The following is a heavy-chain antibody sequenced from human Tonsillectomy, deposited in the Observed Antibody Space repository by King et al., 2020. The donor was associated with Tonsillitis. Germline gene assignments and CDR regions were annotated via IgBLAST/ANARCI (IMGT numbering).Heavy chain of an antibody. J-gene: IGHJ4*02. D-gene: IGHD3-22*01. CDR3: ARHSGYYDSSGPDY. CDR2: IFYSGST. Sequence: QLQESGPGLVKPSETLSLTCTVSGGSISSSSNYWGWIRQPPGKGLEWIGSIFYSGSTYYKPSLKSRITISIHTSKNQFSLKLSSVTAADTAVYYCARHSGYYDSSGPDYWGQGTLVTVSS. V-gene: IGHV4-39*07. CDR1: GGSISSSSNY.